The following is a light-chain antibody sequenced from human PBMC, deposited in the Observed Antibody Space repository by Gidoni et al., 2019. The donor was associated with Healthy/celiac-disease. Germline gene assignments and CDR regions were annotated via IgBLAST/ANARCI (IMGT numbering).Light chain of an antibody. Sequence: EIVLTQSPATLSLSPGERATLSCRASQSVSSYLAWYQQKPGQAPRLLIYDASNRATGIPARFSGSGSGTDFTLTISSLEPEDFAVYYCQQRTFXXXTRLEIK. CDR2: DAS. CDR1: QSVSSY. CDR3: QQRT. V-gene: IGKV3-11*01. J-gene: IGKJ5*01.